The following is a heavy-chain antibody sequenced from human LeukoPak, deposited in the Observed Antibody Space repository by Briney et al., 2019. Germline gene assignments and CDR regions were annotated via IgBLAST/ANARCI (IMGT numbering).Heavy chain of an antibody. V-gene: IGHV3-13*01. Sequence: GGSLRLSCAASGFTFSSYDVHWVRQATGRGLEWVSAMGTAGDTYYAGSVKGRFTISREDAKNSFYLQMNSLRAGDTAVYYCAALGGSIYWGQGNVVTVSS. J-gene: IGHJ4*02. CDR3: AALGGSIY. D-gene: IGHD1-26*01. CDR2: MGTAGDT. CDR1: GFTFSSYD.